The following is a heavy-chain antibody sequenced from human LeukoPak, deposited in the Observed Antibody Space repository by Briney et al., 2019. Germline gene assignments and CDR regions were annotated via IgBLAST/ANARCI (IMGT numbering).Heavy chain of an antibody. J-gene: IGHJ4*02. CDR2: ISYDGSNK. V-gene: IGHV3-30*04. CDR3: ARGSGYYYLDY. D-gene: IGHD3-22*01. CDR1: GFTFSSYA. Sequence: GGSLRLSCAASGFTFSSYAMHWVRQAPGKGLEWVAVISYDGSNKYYADSVKGRFTISRDNSKNTLYLQMNSLRAEDTAVYYCARGSGYYYLDYWGQGTLVTVSS.